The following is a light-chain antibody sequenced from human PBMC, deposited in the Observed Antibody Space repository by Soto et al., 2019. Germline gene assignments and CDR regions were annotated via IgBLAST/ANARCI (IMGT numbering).Light chain of an antibody. Sequence: EIVLTQSPGTLSLSPGEGATLSCRASQSVSSNLAWYQQKPGQAPRLLIYGASTRATGIPARFSGSGSGTDFTLTISSLEPEDFAVYYCQQRSNFTFGQGTRLEI. CDR3: QQRSNFT. J-gene: IGKJ5*01. V-gene: IGKV3-11*01. CDR2: GAS. CDR1: QSVSSN.